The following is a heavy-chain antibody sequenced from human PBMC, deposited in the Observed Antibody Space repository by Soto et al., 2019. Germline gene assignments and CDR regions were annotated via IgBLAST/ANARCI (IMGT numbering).Heavy chain of an antibody. V-gene: IGHV3-23*01. CDR1: GFTFSSYA. CDR2: ISGSGGST. J-gene: IGHJ6*03. Sequence: EVQLLESGGGLVQPGGSLRLSCAASGFTFSSYAMSWVRQAPGKGLEWVSAISGSGGSTYYADSVKGRFTISRDNSKNTLYLQMNSLRAEDKAVYYCAKNGCSSTSCSRDYYYYMDVWGKGTTVTVSS. CDR3: AKNGCSSTSCSRDYYYYMDV. D-gene: IGHD2-2*01.